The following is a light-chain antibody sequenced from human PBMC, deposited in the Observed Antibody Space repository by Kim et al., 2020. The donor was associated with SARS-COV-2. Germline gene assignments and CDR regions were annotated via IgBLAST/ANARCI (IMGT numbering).Light chain of an antibody. CDR3: QVWDNNTWV. Sequence: SYELTQPLSVSVALGQTASITCGGDNIGSKHVHWYQQKAGQAPVLVIYRDSSRPAEIPERFSGSNSGNTATLTVSRAQAGDEADYYCQVWDNNTWVFGAGTKLTVL. J-gene: IGLJ3*02. CDR1: NIGSKH. CDR2: RDS. V-gene: IGLV3-9*01.